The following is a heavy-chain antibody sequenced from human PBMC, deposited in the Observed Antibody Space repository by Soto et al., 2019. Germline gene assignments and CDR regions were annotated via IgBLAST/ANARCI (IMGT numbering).Heavy chain of an antibody. Sequence: EVQLLESGGGLVQPGGSLRLSCVASGFTFGTVAMTWVRQAPGKGLEWVSSIAIASFDSYYAPSVKGRFTTSRDDSKNTLYLQMQSLRADDTAVYVDFWGPGSLVTVSS. CDR2: IAIASFDS. CDR1: GFTFGTVA. J-gene: IGHJ4*02. V-gene: IGHV3-23*01. CDR3: F.